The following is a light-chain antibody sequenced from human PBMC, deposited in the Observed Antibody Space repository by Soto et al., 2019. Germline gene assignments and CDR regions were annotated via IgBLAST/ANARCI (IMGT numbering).Light chain of an antibody. CDR3: QQYGSSHT. V-gene: IGKV3-20*01. Sequence: EFVLTQSPGTLSLYPWEIATLSCRASQSLGSNFLAWYQQKPGQAPRLLIYGAFSRATGIPDRFSGSGSGTDFTLTISRLEPEDFAVYYCQQYGSSHTLGQGTRLEIK. J-gene: IGKJ5*01. CDR1: QSLGSNF. CDR2: GAF.